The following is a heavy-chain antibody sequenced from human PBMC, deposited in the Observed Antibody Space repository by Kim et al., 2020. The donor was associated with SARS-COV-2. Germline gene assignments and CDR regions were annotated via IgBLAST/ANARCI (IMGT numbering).Heavy chain of an antibody. D-gene: IGHD2-2*01. CDR3: ATFSGYAND. CDR1: GSSISSGSW. J-gene: IGHJ4*02. CDR2: IFYSGSV. V-gene: IGHV4-28*05. Sequence: SETLSLTCAVSGSSISSGSWWGWIRQPPGKRLEWIGYIFYSGSVYYNPSLKSRVTMSVDTSKKQFSLRLTSVTAVDTAVYYCATFSGYANDWGQGTLVTVSS.